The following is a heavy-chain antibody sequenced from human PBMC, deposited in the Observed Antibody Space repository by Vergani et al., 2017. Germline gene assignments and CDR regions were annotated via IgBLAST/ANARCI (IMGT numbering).Heavy chain of an antibody. J-gene: IGHJ6*02. V-gene: IGHV4-38-2*01. D-gene: IGHD2-21*02. Sequence: QVQLQESGPGLVKPSETLSITCAVSGYSISSTYYWGWIRQPPGKGLEWIGSFYHSGSTYNNPSLKSRVTISVDTSKNQFSLKLSSVTAADTAVYYCARHRGDNDRGGMDVWGQGTTVTVSS. CDR3: ARHRGDNDRGGMDV. CDR2: FYHSGST. CDR1: GYSISSTYY.